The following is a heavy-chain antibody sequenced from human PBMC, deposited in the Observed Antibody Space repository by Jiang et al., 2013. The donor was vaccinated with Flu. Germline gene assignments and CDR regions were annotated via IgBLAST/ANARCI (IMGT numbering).Heavy chain of an antibody. Sequence: GLVQPGGSLRLSCAVSGFTFSSHWMHWVRQAPGKGLVWVSRINSDGSSTNYADTVKGRFTISRDNAKNTLYLQMNGLRADDTGVYYCARGIFYHYGMDVWGQGTTVTVSS. V-gene: IGHV3-74*01. CDR1: GFTFSSHW. CDR3: ARGIFYHYGMDV. CDR2: INSDGSST. J-gene: IGHJ6*02. D-gene: IGHD3-3*02.